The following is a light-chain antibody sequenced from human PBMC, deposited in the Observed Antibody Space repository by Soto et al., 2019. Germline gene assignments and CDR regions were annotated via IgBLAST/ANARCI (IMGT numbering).Light chain of an antibody. CDR3: QQYNSYSPLT. CDR1: QSISSW. V-gene: IGKV1-5*01. J-gene: IGKJ4*01. Sequence: DIQMTQSPSTLSASVGARVTITSRASQSISSWLAWYQHKPGKAPKLLXCDASSLKIGVPLRFSGSGSGTEFTLTISSLQPDDFATYYCQQYNSYSPLTFGGGTKVDIK. CDR2: DAS.